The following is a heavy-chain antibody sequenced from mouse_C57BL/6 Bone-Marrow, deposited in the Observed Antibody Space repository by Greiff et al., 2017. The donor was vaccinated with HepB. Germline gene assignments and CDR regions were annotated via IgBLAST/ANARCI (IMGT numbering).Heavy chain of an antibody. CDR3: ARRIPFSTTGAMDY. Sequence: QVQLQQSGAELVKPGASVKMSCKASGYTFTSYWITWVKQRPGQGLEWIGDIYPGSGSTNYNEKFKSKATLTVDTSSSTAYMQLSSLTSEDSAVYYCARRIPFSTTGAMDYWGQGTSVTVSS. J-gene: IGHJ4*01. V-gene: IGHV1-55*01. CDR1: GYTFTSYW. D-gene: IGHD1-1*01. CDR2: IYPGSGST.